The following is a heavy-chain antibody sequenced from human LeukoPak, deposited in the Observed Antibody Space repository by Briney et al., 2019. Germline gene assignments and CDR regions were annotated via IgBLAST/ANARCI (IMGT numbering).Heavy chain of an antibody. CDR1: GFTFSSYS. CDR2: ISSSSSYI. V-gene: IGHV3-21*01. CDR3: ARDGDYYDSRGDAFDI. J-gene: IGHJ3*02. D-gene: IGHD3-22*01. Sequence: GGSLRLSCAASGFTFSSYSMNWVRQAPGKGLEWVSSISSSSSYIYYADSVKGRFTVPRDNAKNSLYLQMNSLRAEDTAVYYCARDGDYYDSRGDAFDIWGQGAMVTVAS.